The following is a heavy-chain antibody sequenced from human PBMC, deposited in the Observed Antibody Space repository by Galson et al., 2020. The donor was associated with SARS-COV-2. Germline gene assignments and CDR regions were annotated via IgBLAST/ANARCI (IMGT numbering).Heavy chain of an antibody. Sequence: GGYLRLSCAASGFTVSSNYMSWVRQAPGKGLEWVSTIYSGGATYYADSVRGRFTISRDNSKNTLYLQMNSLRAEAKAVYYCTRVEGWELPFDYWGQGTLVTVSS. CDR3: TRVEGWELPFDY. D-gene: IGHD1-26*01. CDR1: GFTVSSNY. CDR2: IYSGGAT. V-gene: IGHV3-53*01. J-gene: IGHJ4*02.